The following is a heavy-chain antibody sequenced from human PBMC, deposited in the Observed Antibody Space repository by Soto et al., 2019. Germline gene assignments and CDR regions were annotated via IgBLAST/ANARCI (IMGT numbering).Heavy chain of an antibody. CDR3: ARGTIEIAGKDY. V-gene: IGHV3-7*01. J-gene: IGHJ4*02. CDR2: MNQDGSEK. Sequence: EVQLVESGGGLVQPGGSLRLACAASGFTFSRHWMSCVRQAPGKGLEWVANMNQDGSEKKFMDSVKGRFTISRDNAKNSVYLQMDSLRVEDTAVYYCARGTIEIAGKDYWGQGTLVTVSS. D-gene: IGHD6-13*01. CDR1: GFTFSRHW.